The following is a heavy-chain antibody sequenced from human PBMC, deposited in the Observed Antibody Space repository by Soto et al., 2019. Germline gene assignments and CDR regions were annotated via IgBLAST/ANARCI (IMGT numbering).Heavy chain of an antibody. D-gene: IGHD2-2*01. J-gene: IGHJ1*01. CDR2: ISSSGNYK. CDR1: GFTLSTYS. CDR3: ARDIANIVVVPVAFTL. V-gene: IGHV3-21*06. Sequence: EVQLVESGGGLVKPGGSLRLSCAASGFTLSTYSMNWVRQAPGKGLEWVASISSSGNYKYYADSVKGRFTISRDTAKNSLYLQMDSLRVEDTAVYYCARDIANIVVVPVAFTLWGQGTLVTVSS.